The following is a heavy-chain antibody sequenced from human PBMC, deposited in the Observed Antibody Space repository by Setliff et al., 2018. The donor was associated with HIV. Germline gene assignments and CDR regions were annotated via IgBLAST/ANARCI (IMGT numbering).Heavy chain of an antibody. CDR1: GFTFTSSA. CDR2: IVVGSGNT. D-gene: IGHD6-19*01. V-gene: IGHV1-58*01. CDR3: ASAGVLGQWLVSSYYYYGMDV. J-gene: IGHJ6*02. Sequence: SVKVSCKASGFTFTSSAVQWVRQARGQRLEWIGWIVVGSGNTNYAQKFQERVTITRDMSTSTAYMELSSLRSEDTAVYYCASAGVLGQWLVSSYYYYGMDVWGQGTTVTVSS.